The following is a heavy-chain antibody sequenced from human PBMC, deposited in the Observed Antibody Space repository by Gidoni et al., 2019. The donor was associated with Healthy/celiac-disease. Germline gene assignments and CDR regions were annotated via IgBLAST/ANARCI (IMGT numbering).Heavy chain of an antibody. CDR2: INHSGST. V-gene: IGHV4-34*01. CDR3: ARGEFGSGWYLYGYAFDI. J-gene: IGHJ3*02. D-gene: IGHD6-19*01. Sequence: QVQLQQWGAGLLKPSETLSLTCAVYGGSFSGYYWSWIRQPPGKGLEWIGEINHSGSTNYNPSLKSRVTISVDTSKNQFSLKLSSVTAADTAVYYCARGEFGSGWYLYGYAFDIWGQGTMVTVSS. CDR1: GGSFSGYY.